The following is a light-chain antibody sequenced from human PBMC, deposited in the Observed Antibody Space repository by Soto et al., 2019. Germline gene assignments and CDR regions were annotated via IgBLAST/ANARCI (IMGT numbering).Light chain of an antibody. CDR1: QSVSSN. Sequence: EIVMTQSPATLSVSPGERATLSYRASQSVSSNLAWYQQKPGQPPRLLIYGASTRATGIPARFSGSGSGTEFTLTISSLQSEDFAVYYYQQYNNWPWTFGQGTKVEIK. V-gene: IGKV3-15*01. J-gene: IGKJ1*01. CDR3: QQYNNWPWT. CDR2: GAS.